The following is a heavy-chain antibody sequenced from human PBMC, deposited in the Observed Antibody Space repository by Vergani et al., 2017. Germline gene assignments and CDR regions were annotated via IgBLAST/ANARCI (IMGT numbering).Heavy chain of an antibody. D-gene: IGHD2-15*01. CDR2: IYHSGST. Sequence: QVQLQESGPGLVKPSGTLSLTCAVSGGSISSSNWGSWVRHPPGEGLEWIGDIYHSGSTNYNPSLKSRVPISVDKSKNPFSLKLGSVTAADTAVYYCAREWWDDGFYYMDVWGEGTTVTVSS. CDR1: GGSISSSNW. J-gene: IGHJ6*03. CDR3: AREWWDDGFYYMDV. V-gene: IGHV4-4*02.